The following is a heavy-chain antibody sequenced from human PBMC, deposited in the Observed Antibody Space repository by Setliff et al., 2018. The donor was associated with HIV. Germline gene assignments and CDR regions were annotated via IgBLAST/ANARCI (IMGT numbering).Heavy chain of an antibody. V-gene: IGHV3-21*01. CDR1: GFAFSNYD. Sequence: LRLSCAASGFAFSNYDMNWVRQAPGKGLEWVSSISSRSSYIYYADSVKGRFTISRDNAKNSLYLQMNSLRAEDTAVYYCARDRGQQLHNDYWGQGSLVTVSS. D-gene: IGHD6-13*01. J-gene: IGHJ4*02. CDR2: ISSRSSYI. CDR3: ARDRGQQLHNDY.